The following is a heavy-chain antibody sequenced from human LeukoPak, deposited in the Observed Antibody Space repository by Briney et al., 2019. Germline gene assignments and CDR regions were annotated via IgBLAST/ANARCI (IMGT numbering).Heavy chain of an antibody. D-gene: IGHD2-21*02. V-gene: IGHV3-7*01. J-gene: IGHJ4*02. CDR2: IKQDGSEK. CDR3: ARGDRLPIGLFDY. CDR1: GFTFSDYA. Sequence: GGSLRLSCAAAGFTFSDYAMHWVRQAPGKGLEWVANIKQDGSEKYYVDSVKGRFTISRDNAKNSLYLQMNSLRAEDTAVYYCARGDRLPIGLFDYWGQGTLVTVSS.